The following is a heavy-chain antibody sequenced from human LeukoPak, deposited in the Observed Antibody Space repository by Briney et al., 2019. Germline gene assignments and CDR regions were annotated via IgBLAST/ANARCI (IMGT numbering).Heavy chain of an antibody. CDR3: ARAIDSSSWSSFDY. Sequence: GASVKVSCKASGYTFTGYYMHWVRQAPGQGLEWMGWINPNSGGTNYAQKFQGRVTMTRDTSISTAYMELSRLRSDDTAVYYCARAIDSSSWSSFDYWGQGTLVTVSS. D-gene: IGHD6-13*01. CDR2: INPNSGGT. CDR1: GYTFTGYY. J-gene: IGHJ4*02. V-gene: IGHV1-2*02.